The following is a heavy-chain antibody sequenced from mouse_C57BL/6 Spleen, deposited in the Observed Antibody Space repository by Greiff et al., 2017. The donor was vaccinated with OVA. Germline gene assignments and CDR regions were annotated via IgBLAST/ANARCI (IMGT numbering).Heavy chain of an antibody. CDR1: GYTFTSYW. D-gene: IGHD1-1*01. Sequence: QVQLQQPGAELVKPGASVKLSCKASGYTFTSYWMQWVKQRPGQGLEWIGEIDPSDRYTNYNQKFKGKATLTVDTSSSTAYMQLSSLTYEASAVDYCARRATVIATPRWYMDVWGTGTTVTVAS. J-gene: IGHJ1*03. CDR2: IDPSDRYT. CDR3: ARRATVIATPRWYMDV. V-gene: IGHV1-50*01.